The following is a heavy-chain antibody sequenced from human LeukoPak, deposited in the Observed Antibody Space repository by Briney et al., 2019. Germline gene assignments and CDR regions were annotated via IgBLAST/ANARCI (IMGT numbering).Heavy chain of an antibody. CDR3: AREAGFGELFGAFDI. J-gene: IGHJ3*02. Sequence: SETLSLTCTVSGASISSGNYFWSWIRQPAGKGLEWIGRIYTSGSTNYNPSLKTRVTISVDTSKNQFSLKLRPVTAADTAVYYCAREAGFGELFGAFDIWGQGTMVTVSS. V-gene: IGHV4-61*02. CDR1: GASISSGNYF. CDR2: IYTSGST. D-gene: IGHD3-10*01.